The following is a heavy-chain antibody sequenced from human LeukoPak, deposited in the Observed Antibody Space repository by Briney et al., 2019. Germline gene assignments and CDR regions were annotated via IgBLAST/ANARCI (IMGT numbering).Heavy chain of an antibody. D-gene: IGHD6-19*01. CDR2: IDASGGAT. J-gene: IGHJ5*02. CDR3: ATGSGSGWYGWFAP. CDR1: GFSFSNYA. V-gene: IGHV3-23*01. Sequence: GESLRLSCAASGFSFSNYAMYWVRQAPGKGLEWVSSIDASGGATYYADSVKGRFTISRDNSKNTFYLQMNSLRPEDTAVYFCATGSGSGWYGWFAPWGQGTLVTVSS.